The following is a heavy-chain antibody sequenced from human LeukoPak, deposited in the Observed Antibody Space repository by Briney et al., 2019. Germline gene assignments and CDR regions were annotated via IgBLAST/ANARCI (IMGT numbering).Heavy chain of an antibody. D-gene: IGHD3-3*01. J-gene: IGHJ6*02. V-gene: IGHV4-59*08. CDR2: AYYSGHT. CDR3: ARQYGRYDFWSGYYGSYYGMDV. Sequence: PSETLSLTCTVSGGSISDNYWSWIRQPPGKGLEWIGYAYYSGHTNYNSSLKSRVTMSLDTSKSQFSLRLSSVTAADTAVYFCARQYGRYDFWSGYYGSYYGMDVWGQGTTVTVSS. CDR1: GGSISDNY.